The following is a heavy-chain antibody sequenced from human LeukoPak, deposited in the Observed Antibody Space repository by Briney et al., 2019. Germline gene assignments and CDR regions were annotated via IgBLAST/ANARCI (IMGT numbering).Heavy chain of an antibody. J-gene: IGHJ4*02. V-gene: IGHV3-23*01. D-gene: IGHD2-15*01. Sequence: GGSLRLSCAASGFTFSSYAMSWFRQAPGKGLEWVSAISGSGGSTYSADSVKGRFTISRDNSKNTLYLQMNSLRAEDTAVYYCAKALCSGGTCYRFDYWGQGTLVTVSS. CDR2: ISGSGGST. CDR3: AKALCSGGTCYRFDY. CDR1: GFTFSSYA.